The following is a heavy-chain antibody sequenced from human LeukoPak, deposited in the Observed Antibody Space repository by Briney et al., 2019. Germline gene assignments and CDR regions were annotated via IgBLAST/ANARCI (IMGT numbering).Heavy chain of an antibody. V-gene: IGHV3-74*01. CDR2: INSDGSST. CDR3: ARIASHSSSWYDGGY. CDR1: GFTLSSYW. D-gene: IGHD6-13*01. J-gene: IGHJ4*02. Sequence: GGSLRLSCAASGFTLSSYWMHWVRQAPGKGLVWVSRINSDGSSTTYADSVKGRFTISRDNAKNALYLQMNSLRAEDTGVYYCARIASHSSSWYDGGYWGQGTLVTVSS.